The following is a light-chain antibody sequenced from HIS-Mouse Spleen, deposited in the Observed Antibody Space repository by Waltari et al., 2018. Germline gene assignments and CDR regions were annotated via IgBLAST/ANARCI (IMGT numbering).Light chain of an antibody. CDR2: EVS. V-gene: IGLV2-14*01. CDR1: SSDVGGYNY. J-gene: IGLJ2*01. CDR3: SSYTSSSTLV. Sequence: QSALTQPASVSGSPGQSITISCTGTSSDVGGYNYVSWYQQHPGKAPKLMIYEVSNRPSGVSKSFSGSKSGNTASLTISGIQAEDEADYYCSSYTSSSTLVFGGGTKLTVL.